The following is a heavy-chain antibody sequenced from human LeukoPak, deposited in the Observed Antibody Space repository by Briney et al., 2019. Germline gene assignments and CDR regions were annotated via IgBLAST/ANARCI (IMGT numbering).Heavy chain of an antibody. CDR1: RFTFSSYA. J-gene: IGHJ4*02. Sequence: GGSLRLSCAASRFTFSSYAMSWVRQAPGRGLEWVSTIGGTGDRTYYADSVKGRFTISRDNSMDTLFLQMNSLKAEDTAAYYCAKDPVVYHGGSGWHYFDYWGQGTLVTVSS. D-gene: IGHD6-19*01. V-gene: IGHV3-23*01. CDR3: AKDPVVYHGGSGWHYFDY. CDR2: IGGTGDRT.